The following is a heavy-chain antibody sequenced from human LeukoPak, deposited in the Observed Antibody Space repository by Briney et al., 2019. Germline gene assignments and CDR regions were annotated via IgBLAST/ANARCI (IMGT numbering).Heavy chain of an antibody. CDR2: ISSSSDTI. V-gene: IGHV3-48*04. Sequence: GGSLTFSCAASGFSVSHYSMNWVRQAPGKGREWISYISSSSDTIYYADSVKGRFTISRDNAKNSLYLQMNSLRADDTAMYFCARPRGLISVLDFWGQGTLVTVSS. CDR3: ARPRGLISVLDF. J-gene: IGHJ4*02. CDR1: GFSVSHYS. D-gene: IGHD5/OR15-5a*01.